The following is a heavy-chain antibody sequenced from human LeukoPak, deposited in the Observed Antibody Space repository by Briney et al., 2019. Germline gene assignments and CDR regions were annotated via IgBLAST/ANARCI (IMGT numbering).Heavy chain of an antibody. D-gene: IGHD3-10*01. Sequence: ASVKVSCKASGYTFTGHYIHWLRQAPGQGLEWMGWIAPNSGGTNYAQNFQGRVTMTRDTSITTAYMELSRLRSDDTAVYYCARPSGQGGLDNWGQGTLVTVSS. CDR3: ARPSGQGGLDN. CDR1: GYTFTGHY. CDR2: IAPNSGGT. J-gene: IGHJ4*02. V-gene: IGHV1-2*02.